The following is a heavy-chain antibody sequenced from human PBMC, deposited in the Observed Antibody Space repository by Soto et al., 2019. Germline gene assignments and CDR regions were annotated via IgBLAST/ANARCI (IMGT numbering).Heavy chain of an antibody. D-gene: IGHD3-22*01. CDR3: ARQIYDSDTGPNVKYYFDA. V-gene: IGHV5-10-1*01. J-gene: IGHJ4*02. CDR1: GYSFAGYW. Sequence: PGESLKISGKGSGYSFAGYWITWVRQKPEKGLEWMGRIDPSDSQTYYSPSFRGHVTISVTRSITTVFLQWSSLRASDTAMYYCARQIYDSDTGPNVKYYFDAWGQGNPVTVSS. CDR2: IDPSDSQT.